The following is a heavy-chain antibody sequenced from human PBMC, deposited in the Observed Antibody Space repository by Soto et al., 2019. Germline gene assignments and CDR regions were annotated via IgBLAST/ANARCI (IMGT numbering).Heavy chain of an antibody. J-gene: IGHJ6*02. CDR3: ARRYSSSWYGLPEFCYYYGMDV. V-gene: IGHV1-8*01. CDR1: GYTFTSYD. D-gene: IGHD6-13*01. Sequence: QVQLVQSGAEVKKPGASVKVSCKASGYTFTSYDINWVRQATGQGLEWMGWMNPNSGNTGYAQKFQGRVTMTRNTSISTAYMELSSLRSEDTAVYYCARRYSSSWYGLPEFCYYYGMDVWGQGTTVTVSS. CDR2: MNPNSGNT.